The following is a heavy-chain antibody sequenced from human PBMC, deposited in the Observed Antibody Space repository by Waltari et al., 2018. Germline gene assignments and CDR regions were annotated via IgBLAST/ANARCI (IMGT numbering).Heavy chain of an antibody. V-gene: IGHV4-59*08. CDR2: IFSSGST. J-gene: IGHJ5*02. CDR3: ARHHGVRFGEFDP. D-gene: IGHD3-10*01. Sequence: QVQLQESGPGLVKPSETLSLTCTVSGGSISSYYWSWIRQPPGKGLVWVGYIFSSGSTSYNPSLKSRVTISVDTSKNQFSLRLSSVTAADTAVYYCARHHGVRFGEFDPWGQGTQVTVSS. CDR1: GGSISSYY.